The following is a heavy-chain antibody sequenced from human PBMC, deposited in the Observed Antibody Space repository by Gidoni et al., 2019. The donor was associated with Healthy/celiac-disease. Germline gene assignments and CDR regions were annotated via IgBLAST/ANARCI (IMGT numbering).Heavy chain of an antibody. V-gene: IGHV1-46*01. CDR3: ARSPPLYYYDSSGSEYFDL. D-gene: IGHD3-22*01. CDR2: INPSGGST. J-gene: IGHJ2*01. Sequence: QVQLVQSGAEVKKPGASVKVSCKASGYTFTSYYMNWVRQAPGQGLEWMGIINPSGGSTSYAQQFQGRVTMTRDTSTSTVYMELSSLRSEDTAVYYCARSPPLYYYDSSGSEYFDLWGRGTLVTVSS. CDR1: GYTFTSYY.